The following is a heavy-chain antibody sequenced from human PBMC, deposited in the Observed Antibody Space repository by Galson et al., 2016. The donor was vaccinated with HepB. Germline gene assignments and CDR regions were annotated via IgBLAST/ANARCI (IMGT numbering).Heavy chain of an antibody. CDR3: EGYSDPFDI. J-gene: IGHJ3*02. Sequence: SLRLSCAASGFSVSGKYMSWARQAPWKGLEWVSAIFSGDATYYRDAVKGRFTISRDPSKHTLYLQMNNLRAEDKAINYCEGYSDPFDIWGQGTMVTVSS. D-gene: IGHD3-22*01. CDR2: IFSGDAT. V-gene: IGHV3-53*01. CDR1: GFSVSGKY.